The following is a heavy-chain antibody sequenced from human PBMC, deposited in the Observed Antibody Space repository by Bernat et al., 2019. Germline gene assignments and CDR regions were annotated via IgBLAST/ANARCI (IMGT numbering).Heavy chain of an antibody. CDR2: TYYSGST. J-gene: IGHJ4*02. Sequence: QLQLQESGPGLVKPSETLSLTCSVSGVSISSSSYDWGWIRQPPGKGLEWIGSTYYSGSTYYNPSLKHRVTISVNTSKTQFSLRLSSVTAADPAVYYCARRGSSGYYLYYFDSWGQGTLVTVSS. D-gene: IGHD3-22*01. V-gene: IGHV4-39*01. CDR3: ARRGSSGYYLYYFDS. CDR1: GVSISSSSYD.